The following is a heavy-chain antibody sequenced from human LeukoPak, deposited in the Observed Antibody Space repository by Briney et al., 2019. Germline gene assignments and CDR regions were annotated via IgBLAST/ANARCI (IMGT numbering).Heavy chain of an antibody. J-gene: IGHJ4*02. V-gene: IGHV1-69*01. Sequence: SVKVSCKASGGTFSSYAISWVRQAPGQGLEWMGGIIPIFGTANYAQKFQGRVTITADESTSTAYMELSSLRSEDTAVYYCAEPRYCSSTSCYGFDYWGQGTLVTVSS. CDR1: GGTFSSYA. CDR2: IIPIFGTA. CDR3: AEPRYCSSTSCYGFDY. D-gene: IGHD2-2*01.